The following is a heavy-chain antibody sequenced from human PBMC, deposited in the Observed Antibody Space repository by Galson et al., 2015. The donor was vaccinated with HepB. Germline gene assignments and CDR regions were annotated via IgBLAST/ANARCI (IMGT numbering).Heavy chain of an antibody. CDR2: INPPNGNT. CDR3: ARGGMATIGGPTFDY. J-gene: IGHJ4*02. Sequence: SVKVSCKAYRYTFTKFGISWVRQAPGQGLEWMGWINPPNGNTNYAQKFQGRVIMTTDTSTSTAYMELRSLRSDDTAVYYCARGGMATIGGPTFDYWGQGTLVTVSS. D-gene: IGHD5-24*01. V-gene: IGHV1-18*01. CDR1: RYTFTKFG.